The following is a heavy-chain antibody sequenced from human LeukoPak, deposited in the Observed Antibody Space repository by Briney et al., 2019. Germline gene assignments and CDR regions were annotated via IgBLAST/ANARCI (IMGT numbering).Heavy chain of an antibody. CDR1: GFTFSNYA. CDR2: ILQSGDTT. J-gene: IGHJ4*02. Sequence: PGGSLRLSCAASGFTFSNYAMTWVRQAPGKGLGWISGILQSGDTTYYADSVKGRFTISRDNSQNTLYLQMNSLRVEDTAVYYCAKDAIRGDGYWEFDYWGQGTLVTVSS. V-gene: IGHV3-23*01. CDR3: AKDAIRGDGYWEFDY. D-gene: IGHD5-24*01.